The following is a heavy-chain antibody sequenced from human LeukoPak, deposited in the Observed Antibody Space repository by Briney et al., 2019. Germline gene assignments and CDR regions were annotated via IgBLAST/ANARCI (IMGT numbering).Heavy chain of an antibody. Sequence: GGSLRLSCAASGFTVSSNYMSWVRQAPGKGLEWVSVIYSGGSTYYADSVKGRFTISRDNSKNTLYLQMNSLRAEDTAVYYCAKDRKLWGPSFDYWGQGTLVTVSS. V-gene: IGHV3-53*01. CDR1: GFTVSSNY. CDR3: AKDRKLWGPSFDY. D-gene: IGHD7-27*01. J-gene: IGHJ4*02. CDR2: IYSGGST.